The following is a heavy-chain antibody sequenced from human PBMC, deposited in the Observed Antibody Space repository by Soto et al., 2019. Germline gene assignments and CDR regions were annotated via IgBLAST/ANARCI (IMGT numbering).Heavy chain of an antibody. Sequence: WASVKVSCKASGFTFTSSAVQWVRQARGQRLEWIGWIVVGSGNTNYAQKFQERVTITRDMSTSTAYMELNSLRAEDTAVYYCATRPYKHDRSVYLGVFDFWGQGTLVTVSS. CDR2: IVVGSGNT. CDR1: GFTFTSSA. D-gene: IGHD3-22*01. CDR3: ATRPYKHDRSVYLGVFDF. V-gene: IGHV1-58*01. J-gene: IGHJ4*02.